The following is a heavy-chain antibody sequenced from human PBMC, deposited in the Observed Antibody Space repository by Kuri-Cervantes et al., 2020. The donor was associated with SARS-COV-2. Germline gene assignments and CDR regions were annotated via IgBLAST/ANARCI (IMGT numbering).Heavy chain of an antibody. Sequence: GESLKISCAASGFTFSSYAMSWVRQAPGKGLEWVSAISGSGGSTYYADSVKGRFTISRDNSKNTLYLQMNSLRAEDTAVYYCARDNRFSTLKSDIVVVPAAIEEGYGMDVWGQGTTVTVSS. CDR3: ARDNRFSTLKSDIVVVPAAIEEGYGMDV. CDR1: GFTFSSYA. CDR2: ISGSGGST. V-gene: IGHV3-23*01. J-gene: IGHJ6*02. D-gene: IGHD2-2*01.